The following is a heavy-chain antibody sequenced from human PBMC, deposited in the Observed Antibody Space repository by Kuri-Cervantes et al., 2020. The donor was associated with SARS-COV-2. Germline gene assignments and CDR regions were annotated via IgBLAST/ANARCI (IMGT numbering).Heavy chain of an antibody. CDR2: INPNSGGT. CDR3: ARASSIVVVPAAPFDY. Sequence: ASVKVSCKASGYTFTSYGISWVRQAPGQGLEWMGWINPNSGGTNYAQKFQGRVTMTRDTSISTAYMELSRLRSDDTAVYHCARASSIVVVPAAPFDYWGQGTLVTVSS. V-gene: IGHV1-2*02. J-gene: IGHJ4*02. D-gene: IGHD2-2*01. CDR1: GYTFTSYG.